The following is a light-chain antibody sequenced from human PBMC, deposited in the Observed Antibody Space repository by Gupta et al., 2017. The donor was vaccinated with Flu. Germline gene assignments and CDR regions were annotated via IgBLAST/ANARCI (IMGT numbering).Light chain of an antibody. CDR1: NSDIGRFNY. Sequence: QSALTQSASVSGSPGQAITVSCTGTNSDIGRFNYVSWYQQPPGTAPKLVSGEVSRRSSGVTDRFAGSKAGTNAQLNISGLQPEDEADYYSSSYKNPTTLMVFGGGTKVTVL. V-gene: IGLV2-14*03. CDR2: EVS. J-gene: IGLJ2*01. CDR3: SSYKNPTTLMV.